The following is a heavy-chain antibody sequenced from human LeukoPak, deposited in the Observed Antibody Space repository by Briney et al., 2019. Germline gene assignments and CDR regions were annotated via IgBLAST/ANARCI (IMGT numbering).Heavy chain of an antibody. Sequence: ASVKVSCKASGYTFTGYYVHWVRQAPGQGLEWMGWINPNSGVTNYAQNFQDRVTLTRDTSINTAYMELSSLRCDDTAVHYCARDIWSGYVGGSYRVTWFAPWGQGTLVTVSS. D-gene: IGHD3-16*02. CDR2: INPNSGVT. J-gene: IGHJ5*02. CDR1: GYTFTGYY. V-gene: IGHV1-2*02. CDR3: ARDIWSGYVGGSYRVTWFAP.